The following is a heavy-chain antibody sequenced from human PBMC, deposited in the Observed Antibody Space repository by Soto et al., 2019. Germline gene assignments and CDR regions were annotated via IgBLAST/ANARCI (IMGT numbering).Heavy chain of an antibody. Sequence: GGSLRVCCGGSGGLYSACAMNGGRLLPGKGMQWVSGIGGSGATIFYADSVKGRFTISRDNSKNIMYLQMNNLRAEDTAEYYCARSVRPLSWFVSWGLGT. J-gene: IGHJ5*01. CDR3: ARSVRPLSWFVS. CDR1: GGLYSACA. CDR2: IGGSGATI. D-gene: IGHD3-10*01. V-gene: IGHV3-23*01.